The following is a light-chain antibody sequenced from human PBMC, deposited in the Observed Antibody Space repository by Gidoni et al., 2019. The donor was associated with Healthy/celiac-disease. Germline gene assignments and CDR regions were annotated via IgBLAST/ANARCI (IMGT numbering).Light chain of an antibody. CDR1: QSVSSN. CDR3: QQYNNLPWT. V-gene: IGKV3-15*01. CDR2: GAS. J-gene: IGKJ1*01. Sequence: EFVMMHSPATLSGSPGERATLTCRASQSVSSNVARYQQKPGQAPRLLIYGASTRATCIPAWFSGSGSGTEFTLTISSLPSEDFAVYYCQQYNNLPWTFGQGTKVEIK.